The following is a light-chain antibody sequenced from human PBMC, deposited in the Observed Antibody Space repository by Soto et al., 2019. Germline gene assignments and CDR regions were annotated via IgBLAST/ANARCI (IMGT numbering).Light chain of an antibody. J-gene: IGLJ3*02. CDR3: CSYAGSYTFWV. CDR2: DVN. V-gene: IGLV2-11*01. CDR1: SSDVGGYNF. Sequence: SALTQPRSVSGSPGQSVTISCTGTSSDVGGYNFVSWYQQYPGKAPKLMIYDVNVRPSGVPDRFSGSKSGNTASLTISVLQAEDEADYYCCSYAGSYTFWVFGGGTKVTVL.